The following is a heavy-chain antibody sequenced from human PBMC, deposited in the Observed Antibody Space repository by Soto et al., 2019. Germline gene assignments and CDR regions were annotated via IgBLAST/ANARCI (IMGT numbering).Heavy chain of an antibody. D-gene: IGHD3-9*01. J-gene: IGHJ4*02. Sequence: SETLSLTCTVSGGSISSSTYYWGWMRQPPGKGLEWIGYIYYSGSTNYNPSLKSRVTISVDTSKNQFSLKLSSVTAADTAVYYCARMRNILTGYPGRFDYWGQGTLVTVSS. CDR1: GGSISSSTYY. CDR2: IYYSGST. V-gene: IGHV4-61*05. CDR3: ARMRNILTGYPGRFDY.